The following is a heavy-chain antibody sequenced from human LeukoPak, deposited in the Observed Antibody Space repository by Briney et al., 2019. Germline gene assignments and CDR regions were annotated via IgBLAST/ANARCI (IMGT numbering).Heavy chain of an antibody. CDR1: GFSLSTSGVG. CDR2: IYWDDDK. J-gene: IGHJ6*03. Sequence: SGPTLVKPTQTLTLTCTFSGFSLSTSGVGVGWISQPPGKALEWLALIYWDDDKRYSPSLKSRLTITKDTSKNQVVLTMTNMDPVDTATYYCARTTTVTTAPYYYYYYYMDVWGKGTTVSVSS. D-gene: IGHD4-17*01. V-gene: IGHV2-5*02. CDR3: ARTTTVTTAPYYYYYYYMDV.